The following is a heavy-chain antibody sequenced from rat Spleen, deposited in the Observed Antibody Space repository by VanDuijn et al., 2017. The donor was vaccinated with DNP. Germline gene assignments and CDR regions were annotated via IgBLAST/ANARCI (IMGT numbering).Heavy chain of an antibody. Sequence: EVQLVESGGGLVQPGRSLKLSCAASGFTFSAYYMAWVRQAPAKGLEWVAYIGSPAYAPYYTDSVKGRFAISRDNAKSTLYLQMNSLRSEDMATYYCVRWNSGHFDYGGKGDMVTVSS. J-gene: IGHJ2*01. CDR3: VRWNSGHFDY. V-gene: IGHV5-22*01. D-gene: IGHD4-3*01. CDR2: IGSPAYAP. CDR1: GFTFSAYY.